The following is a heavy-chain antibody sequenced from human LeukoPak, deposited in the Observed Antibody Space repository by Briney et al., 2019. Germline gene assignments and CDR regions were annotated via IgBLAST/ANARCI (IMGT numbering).Heavy chain of an antibody. CDR2: ISPGGGTT. V-gene: IGHV3-23*01. Sequence: GGSLRLSCAVSGFALGSEAMSWVRQSPARGLEWVASISPGGGTTYYADYVKGRFTISRDNSNNTLYVQMNSLRAEDTAVYYCAIIRIAARLDAFDIWGQGTMVTVSS. J-gene: IGHJ3*02. CDR3: AIIRIAARLDAFDI. D-gene: IGHD6-6*01. CDR1: GFALGSEA.